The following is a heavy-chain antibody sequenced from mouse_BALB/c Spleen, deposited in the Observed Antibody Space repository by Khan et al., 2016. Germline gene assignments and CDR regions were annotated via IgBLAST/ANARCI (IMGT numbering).Heavy chain of an antibody. D-gene: IGHD2-3*01. V-gene: IGHV4-1*02. CDR3: ARNGYYGWFAY. Sequence: EVKLLESGGGLVQPGGSLKLSCAASGFDFSRYWMSWVRQAPGKGLEWIGEINPDSSTINYTPSLTDKFIISRDNAKNTLYMQMSKVRSEDTALYYCARNGYYGWFAYWGQGTLVTVSA. CDR1: GFDFSRYW. CDR2: INPDSSTI. J-gene: IGHJ3*01.